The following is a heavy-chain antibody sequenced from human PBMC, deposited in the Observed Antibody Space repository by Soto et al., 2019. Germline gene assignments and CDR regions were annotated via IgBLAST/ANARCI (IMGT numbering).Heavy chain of an antibody. CDR3: ARGPKDSYGYEDY. CDR1: GYTFTSYD. CDR2: MNPNSDNT. V-gene: IGHV1-8*01. D-gene: IGHD5-18*01. Sequence: ASVKVSCKASGYTFTSYDIHWVRQATGQGLEWMGWMNPNSDNTDYAQMFQGRVTMTRNTSISTAYMEVSSLTYEDTAVYYCARGPKDSYGYEDYWGQGTLVTVSS. J-gene: IGHJ4*02.